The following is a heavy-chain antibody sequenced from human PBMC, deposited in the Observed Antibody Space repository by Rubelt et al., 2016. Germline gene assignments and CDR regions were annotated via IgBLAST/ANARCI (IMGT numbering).Heavy chain of an antibody. D-gene: IGHD6-19*01. CDR1: GGSISSYY. Sequence: QVQLQESGPGLVKPSETLSLTCTVSGGSISSYYGSWIRQPPGKGLEWIGYIYYSGSTHYNPSPTNRGHISVDTSKNHFSLKLSSVTAADTAVYYCARAPGVAGTAYYFDYWGQGTLVTVSS. J-gene: IGHJ4*02. CDR2: IYYSGST. V-gene: IGHV4-59*01. CDR3: ARAPGVAGTAYYFDY.